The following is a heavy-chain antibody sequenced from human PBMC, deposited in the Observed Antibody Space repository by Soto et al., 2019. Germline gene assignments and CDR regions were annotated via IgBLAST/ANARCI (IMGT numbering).Heavy chain of an antibody. J-gene: IGHJ4*02. CDR2: VSGHGRST. Sequence: VQILESGGGLVQPGGYLRLHCIGSGFIFKNYAMSWVRQARGKRLEWVSVVSGHGRSTHYADAATGRFIISRDNSKNTLDLHMNNLRSEDTAIYYCAKDMDVSAWDYGAFDDWGQGTLVTVSS. D-gene: IGHD4-17*01. CDR3: AKDMDVSAWDYGAFDD. V-gene: IGHV3-23*01. CDR1: GFIFKNYA.